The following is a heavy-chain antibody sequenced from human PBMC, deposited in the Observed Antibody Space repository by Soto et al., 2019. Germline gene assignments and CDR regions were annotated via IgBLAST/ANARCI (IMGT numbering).Heavy chain of an antibody. CDR1: GYTXSSYD. D-gene: IGHD1-1*01. CDR3: ARRAETNGWNGFGADKYYFEF. Sequence: NVSFLATGYTXSSYDIHLVRQATGQGLEWMGGMNPNTGNSAYAQKFQGRVTVTSDTSINTVCMELIILRSEDTAVYYCARRAETNGWNGFGADKYYFEFWGHRIMVTASS. J-gene: IGHJ4*01. V-gene: IGHV1-8*01. CDR2: MNPNTGNS.